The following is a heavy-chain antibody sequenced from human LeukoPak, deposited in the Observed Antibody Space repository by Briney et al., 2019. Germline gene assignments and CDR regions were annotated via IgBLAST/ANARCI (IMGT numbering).Heavy chain of an antibody. V-gene: IGHV1-3*01. Sequence: GASVKVSCKASGYTFTSYATHWVRQAPGQRLEWMGWINAGNGNTKYSQKFQGRVTITRDTSASTAYMELSGLRSEDTAVYYCARERGYSGYDYWGQGTLVTVSS. CDR1: GYTFTSYA. CDR2: INAGNGNT. CDR3: ARERGYSGYDY. D-gene: IGHD5-12*01. J-gene: IGHJ4*02.